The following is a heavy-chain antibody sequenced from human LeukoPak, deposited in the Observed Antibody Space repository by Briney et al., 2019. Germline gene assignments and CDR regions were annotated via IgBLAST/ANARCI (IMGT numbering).Heavy chain of an antibody. CDR2: IYTSGST. J-gene: IGHJ4*02. D-gene: IGHD2-21*02. CDR1: GGSISSGNYY. CDR3: ARGDKNFDY. Sequence: SETLSLTCTVSGGSISSGNYYWSWIRQPAGKGLEWIGRIYTSGSTNYNPSLKSRVTMSVDTSKNQFSLKLSSVTAADTAVYYCARGDKNFDYWGQGTLVTVSS. V-gene: IGHV4-61*02.